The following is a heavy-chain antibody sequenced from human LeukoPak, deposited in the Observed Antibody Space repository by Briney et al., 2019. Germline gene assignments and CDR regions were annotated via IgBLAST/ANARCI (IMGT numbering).Heavy chain of an antibody. CDR3: AREEGRYCSSTCCYIGAFDI. CDR2: IYTSGST. V-gene: IGHV4-4*07. Sequence: SETLSLTCTVSGGSISSYYWSWIRQPAWKGLEWIGRIYTSGSTNYNPSLKSRVTMSVDTSKNQFSLKLSSVTAADTAVYYCAREEGRYCSSTCCYIGAFDIWGQGTMVTVSS. D-gene: IGHD2-2*02. J-gene: IGHJ3*02. CDR1: GGSISSYY.